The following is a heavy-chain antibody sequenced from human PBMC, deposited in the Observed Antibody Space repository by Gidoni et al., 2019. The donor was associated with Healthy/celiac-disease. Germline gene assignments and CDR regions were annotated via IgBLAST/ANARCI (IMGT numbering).Heavy chain of an antibody. CDR3: AKYSSSGWYYYYYGMDV. J-gene: IGHJ6*02. V-gene: IGHV3-23*01. CDR2: ISGSGGST. Sequence: EVQLLESGGGLVQPGGSLRLSCAASGFTFSSYPMSWVRQAPGKGLEWVSAISGSGGSTYYADSVKGRFTISRDNSKNTLYLQMNSLRAEDTAVYYCAKYSSSGWYYYYYGMDVWGQGTKVTVSS. D-gene: IGHD6-19*01. CDR1: GFTFSSYP.